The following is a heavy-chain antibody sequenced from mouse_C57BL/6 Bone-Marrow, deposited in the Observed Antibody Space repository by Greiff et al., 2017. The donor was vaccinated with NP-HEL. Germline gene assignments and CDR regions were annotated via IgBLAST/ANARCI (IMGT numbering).Heavy chain of an antibody. CDR1: GYTFTSYW. CDR2: IDPSDSYT. CDR3: ARRRTGAWYFDV. J-gene: IGHJ1*03. Sequence: QVQLQQSGAELVKPGASVKLSCKASGYTFTSYWMQWVKQRPGQGLEWIGEIDPSDSYTNYNQKFKGKVTLTGDTSSSTAYMQLSSLTSEDSAVYYCARRRTGAWYFDVWGTGTTVTVSS. V-gene: IGHV1-50*01.